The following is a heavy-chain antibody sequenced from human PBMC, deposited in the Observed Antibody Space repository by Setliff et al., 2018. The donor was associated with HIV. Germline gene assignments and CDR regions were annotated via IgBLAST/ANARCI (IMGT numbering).Heavy chain of an antibody. V-gene: IGHV2-26*01. CDR1: GFSLTNTRMG. J-gene: IGHJ3*02. Sequence: SGPTLVNPTETLTLTCTVSGFSLTNTRMGVSWIRQPPGKALEWIAHIFSNDEKSYSTYLKSRLTNAKDTSKSQVVLTMPNMDPVDTATYYCARIPRARYYGSGSPPNDAFEIWVQGTLVT. CDR2: IFSNDEK. CDR3: ARIPRARYYGSGSPPNDAFEI. D-gene: IGHD3-10*01.